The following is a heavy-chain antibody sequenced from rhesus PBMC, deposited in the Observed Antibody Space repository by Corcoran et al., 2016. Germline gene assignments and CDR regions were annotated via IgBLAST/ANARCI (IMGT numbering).Heavy chain of an antibody. CDR2: ISNGGGST. CDR3: ARSYSWNNGFDY. V-gene: IGHV3-178*01. J-gene: IGHJ4*01. CDR1: GFSFSDYY. D-gene: IGHD1-20*01. Sequence: EVQLVESGGGLAKPGGSLRLSCAAFGFSFSDYYMDWVRQDAGKGRGWVSRISNGGGSTWSAGSVTGRFTISRENAKKTLYLQMNSLRDEDTAVYYCARSYSWNNGFDYWGQGVQVTVSS.